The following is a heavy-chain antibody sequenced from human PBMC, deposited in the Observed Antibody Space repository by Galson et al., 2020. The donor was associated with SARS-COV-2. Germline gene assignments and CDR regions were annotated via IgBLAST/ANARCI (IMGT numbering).Heavy chain of an antibody. D-gene: IGHD2-21*01. CDR1: GFTFSSYW. CDR2: IKQDGSEQ. V-gene: IGHV3-7*01. Sequence: GGSLRLSCAASGFTFSSYWMSWVRQAPGKGLEWVANIKQDGSEQYYVDSVKGRFTISRDKTMNSLYLQMNSLRSEDTAVYYCARDQCGCSGPLGVFSCAYWIQGSVV. J-gene: IGHJ4*02. CDR3: ARDQCGCSGPLGVFSCAY.